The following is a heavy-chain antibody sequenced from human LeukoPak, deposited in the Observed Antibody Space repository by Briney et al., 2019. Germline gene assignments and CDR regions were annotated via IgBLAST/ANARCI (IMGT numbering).Heavy chain of an antibody. D-gene: IGHD3-10*01. CDR2: INPNSGGT. CDR3: VRCKSNHYGEDNWFDP. V-gene: IGHV1-2*06. J-gene: IGHJ5*02. CDR1: GYTFTGYY. Sequence: ASVKVSCKASGYTFTGYYMHWVRQAAGQGLEWMGRINPNSGGTNYAQKFQGRVTMTRDTSISTAYMDLSRLTSDDTAVYYCVRCKSNHYGEDNWFDPWGQGTLVTVSS.